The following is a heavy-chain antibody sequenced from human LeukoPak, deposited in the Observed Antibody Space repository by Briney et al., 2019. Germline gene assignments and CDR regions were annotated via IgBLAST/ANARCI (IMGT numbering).Heavy chain of an antibody. V-gene: IGHV4-39*01. CDR2: IYYSGNP. CDR3: ARHASWFNP. Sequence: SETLSLTCSVSGDSLSSNTFYWGWIRQPPGKGLEWFGSIYYSGNPYYNPSLKSRVTVSIDMSKNQFSLNLSSVTAADTAVYYCARHASWFNPWGQGTLVTVSS. J-gene: IGHJ5*02. CDR1: GDSLSSNTFY.